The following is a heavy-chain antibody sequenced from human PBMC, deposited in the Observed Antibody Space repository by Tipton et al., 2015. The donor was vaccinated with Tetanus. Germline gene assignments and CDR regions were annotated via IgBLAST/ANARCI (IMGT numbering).Heavy chain of an antibody. CDR1: GFTLRSYS. Sequence: QLVQSGGGLVQPGGSLRLSCAASGFTLRSYSMNWVRQAPGKGLEWVSYISTTGNTIYYADSVKGRFTISRDNAKNLLSLQMSSLRREDTAVYYCASSTVTRWGPGTLVTVSS. CDR3: ASSTVTR. D-gene: IGHD4-17*01. CDR2: ISTTGNTI. J-gene: IGHJ4*02. V-gene: IGHV3-48*01.